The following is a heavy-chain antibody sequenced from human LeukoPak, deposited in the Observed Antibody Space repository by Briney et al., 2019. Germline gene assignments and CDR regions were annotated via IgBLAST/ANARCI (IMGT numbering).Heavy chain of an antibody. V-gene: IGHV3-11*01. CDR2: ISSSGGTI. CDR3: ARPLAPWWELRGGPNAFDI. D-gene: IGHD1-26*01. CDR1: GFTLSDYY. J-gene: IGHJ3*02. Sequence: PGGSLRLSCAAPGFTLSDYYMSWIRQAPGKGLEWVSYISSSGGTIYYADSVKGRFTISRDNAKNSLYLQMNSLRAEDTAVYYCARPLAPWWELRGGPNAFDIWGQGTMVTVSS.